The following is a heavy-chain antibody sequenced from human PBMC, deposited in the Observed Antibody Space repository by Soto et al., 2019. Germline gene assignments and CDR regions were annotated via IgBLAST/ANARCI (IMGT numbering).Heavy chain of an antibody. Sequence: ASVKVSCKASGYTFTGYYMHWVRQAPGQGLEWMGWINPNSGGTNYAQKFQGWVTMTRDTSISTAYMELSRLRSDDTAVYYCARDVSSDYGVGHYYYYGMDVWGQGTTVTVSS. V-gene: IGHV1-2*04. D-gene: IGHD4-17*01. CDR2: INPNSGGT. J-gene: IGHJ6*02. CDR3: ARDVSSDYGVGHYYYYGMDV. CDR1: GYTFTGYY.